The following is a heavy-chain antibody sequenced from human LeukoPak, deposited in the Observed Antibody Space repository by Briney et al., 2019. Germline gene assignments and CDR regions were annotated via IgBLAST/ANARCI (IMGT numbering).Heavy chain of an antibody. Sequence: ASVRVSCTASGYTFTSYCISWVRQAPGQGLEWIGWISAYNGNTNYAQKLQGRVTMTTDTSTSTAYMELRSLRSDDTAVYYCARASPSGWSPFDYWGQGTLVTVSS. CDR3: ARASPSGWSPFDY. CDR1: GYTFTSYC. J-gene: IGHJ4*02. D-gene: IGHD6-19*01. V-gene: IGHV1-18*01. CDR2: ISAYNGNT.